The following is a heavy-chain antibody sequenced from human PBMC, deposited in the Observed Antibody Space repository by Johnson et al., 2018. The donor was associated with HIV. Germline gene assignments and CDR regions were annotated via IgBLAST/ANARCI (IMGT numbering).Heavy chain of an antibody. CDR2: IWYDGSNK. CDR1: GFTFSSYG. D-gene: IGHD4-23*01. V-gene: IGHV3-33*01. CDR3: ARGGRAHYGGNFGAFDI. J-gene: IGHJ3*02. Sequence: QVQLVESGGGVVQPGRSLRLSCAASGFTFSSYGMHWVRQAPGKGLEWVAVIWYDGSNKYYADSVKGRFTISRDNSKNTLYMQMNSLRAEETAVYYCARGGRAHYGGNFGAFDIWGQGTMVTVSS.